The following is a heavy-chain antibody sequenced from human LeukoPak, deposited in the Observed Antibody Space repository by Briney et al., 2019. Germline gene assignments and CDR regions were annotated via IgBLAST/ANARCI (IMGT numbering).Heavy chain of an antibody. CDR3: ATSTIFGVPDAFDI. Sequence: SETLSLTCTVSGDSINRNSYYWGWIRHPPGRGLEWLGGIYNGATTFYNPSLKSRVTVSEETSKNQFSLKLTSVTAADTAVYYCATSTIFGVPDAFDIWGQGTLVTVSS. CDR1: GDSINRNSYY. CDR2: IYNGATT. J-gene: IGHJ3*02. D-gene: IGHD3-3*01. V-gene: IGHV4-39*01.